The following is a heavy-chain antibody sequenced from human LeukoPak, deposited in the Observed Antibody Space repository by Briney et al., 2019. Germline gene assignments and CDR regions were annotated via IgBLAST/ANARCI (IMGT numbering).Heavy chain of an antibody. D-gene: IGHD5-18*01. CDR1: GASISSYY. Sequence: SETLSLTCTVAGASISSYYWSWIRQPPGKGLEWIGYIYYSGSTNYNPSLKSRVTISVDTSKNQFSLKLSSVTAADTAVYYCARHKPRYSRFDYWGQGTLVTVSS. J-gene: IGHJ4*02. CDR3: ARHKPRYSRFDY. V-gene: IGHV4-59*08. CDR2: IYYSGST.